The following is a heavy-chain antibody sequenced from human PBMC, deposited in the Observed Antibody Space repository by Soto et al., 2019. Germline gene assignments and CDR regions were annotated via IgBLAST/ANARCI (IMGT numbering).Heavy chain of an antibody. CDR3: AGGQITFGGVILGDAFDI. CDR1: GGSISSYY. D-gene: IGHD3-16*02. Sequence: QVQLQESGPGLVKPSETLSLTCTVSGGSISSYYWSWIRQPPGKGLEWIGYICYSGSTNYNPSLKSPVTISVATSKNQFSLKLSSVSAADTAVYYCAGGQITFGGVILGDAFDIWGQGTMVTVSS. J-gene: IGHJ3*02. CDR2: ICYSGST. V-gene: IGHV4-59*08.